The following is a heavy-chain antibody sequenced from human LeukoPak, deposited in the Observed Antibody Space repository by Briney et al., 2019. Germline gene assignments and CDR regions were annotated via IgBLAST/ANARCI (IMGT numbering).Heavy chain of an antibody. D-gene: IGHD3-10*01. CDR1: GGSISSSSYY. Sequence: SETLSLTCTVSGGSISSSSYYWGWIRQPPGKGLEWIGSIYYSGSTYYNPSLKSRVTISVDTSKNQFSLKLSSVTAADTAVYYCARVVPMVRGAPHAFDIWGQGTMVTVSS. CDR2: IYYSGST. V-gene: IGHV4-39*07. J-gene: IGHJ3*02. CDR3: ARVVPMVRGAPHAFDI.